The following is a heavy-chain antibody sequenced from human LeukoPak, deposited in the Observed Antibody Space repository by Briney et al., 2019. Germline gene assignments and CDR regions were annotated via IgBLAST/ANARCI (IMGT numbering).Heavy chain of an antibody. CDR3: ARGVYQFDY. Sequence: GGSLRLSCAASGFTFSSYWMTWVRQAPGKGLEWVAYMKQGGSEIYYVDSVKGRFTISRDNANNSLYLQMNSLRAEDTALYYCARGVYQFDYWGQGTLLTVSS. J-gene: IGHJ4*02. CDR2: MKQGGSEI. V-gene: IGHV3-7*01. D-gene: IGHD3-16*02. CDR1: GFTFSSYW.